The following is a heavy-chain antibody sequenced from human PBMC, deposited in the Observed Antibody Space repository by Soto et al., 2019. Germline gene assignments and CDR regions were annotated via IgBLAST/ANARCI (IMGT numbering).Heavy chain of an antibody. Sequence: QVQLVESGGGVVQPGRSLRLSCAASGFTFSSYAMHWVRQAPGKGLEWVAVISYDGSNKYYADSVKGRFTISRDNSKNTLYLQMNSRRAEDTAVYYCARDCGYSSSCRGGFDYWGQGTLVTVSS. CDR1: GFTFSSYA. D-gene: IGHD6-13*01. CDR3: ARDCGYSSSCRGGFDY. CDR2: ISYDGSNK. J-gene: IGHJ4*02. V-gene: IGHV3-30-3*01.